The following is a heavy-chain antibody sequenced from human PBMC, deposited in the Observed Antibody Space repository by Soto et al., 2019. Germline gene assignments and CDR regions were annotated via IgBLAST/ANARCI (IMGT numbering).Heavy chain of an antibody. D-gene: IGHD5-12*01. Sequence: GGSLRLSCAASGFTFSSYWMHWVRQAPGKGLEWVSLISWDGGSTYYADSVKGRFTISRDNSKNSLYLQMNSLRTEDTALYYSAKGGGVATTRHLDYWGQGTLVTVSS. CDR1: GFTFSSYW. J-gene: IGHJ4*02. V-gene: IGHV3-43*01. CDR2: ISWDGGST. CDR3: AKGGGVATTRHLDY.